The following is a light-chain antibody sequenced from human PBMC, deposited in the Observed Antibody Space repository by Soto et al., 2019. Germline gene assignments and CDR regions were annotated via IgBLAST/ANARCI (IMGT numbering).Light chain of an antibody. J-gene: IGLJ2*01. CDR3: ETWDSNTRV. Sequence: QSVLTQSSSASASLGSSVKLTCTLSTGHSNYIIAWPQQQPGKAPRYLMKLEGSGSYNKGSGVPDRFSGSSSAADRYLTISNLQFEDEADYYCETWDSNTRVFGGGTKLTVL. CDR2: LEGSGSY. V-gene: IGLV4-60*02. CDR1: TGHSNYI.